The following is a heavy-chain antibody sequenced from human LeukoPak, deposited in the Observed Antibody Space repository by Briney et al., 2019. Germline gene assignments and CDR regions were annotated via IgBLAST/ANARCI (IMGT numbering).Heavy chain of an antibody. J-gene: IGHJ2*01. D-gene: IGHD1-14*01. Sequence: ASVKVSCKASGYTFTSYGISWVRQAPGQGLEWMGWISAYNGNTNYAQRLQGRVTMTTDTSTSTAYMELRSLRSDGTAVYYCARVPGLDWYFDLWGRGTLVTVSS. CDR1: GYTFTSYG. CDR2: ISAYNGNT. V-gene: IGHV1-18*01. CDR3: ARVPGLDWYFDL.